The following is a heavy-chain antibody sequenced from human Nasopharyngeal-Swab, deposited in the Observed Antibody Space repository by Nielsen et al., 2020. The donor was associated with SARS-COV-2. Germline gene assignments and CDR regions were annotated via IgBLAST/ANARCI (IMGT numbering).Heavy chain of an antibody. CDR3: ASTPGDEYYYYYYMDV. CDR1: GGSISSGDSY. CDR2: INHSGST. Sequence: SETLSLTCTVSGGSISSGDSYWSWIRQPPEKGLEWIGEINHSGSTNYNPSLKSRVTISVDTSKNQFSLKLSSVTAADTAVYYCASTPGDEYYYYYYMDVWGKGTTVTVSS. V-gene: IGHV4-30-4*01. D-gene: IGHD3-10*01. J-gene: IGHJ6*03.